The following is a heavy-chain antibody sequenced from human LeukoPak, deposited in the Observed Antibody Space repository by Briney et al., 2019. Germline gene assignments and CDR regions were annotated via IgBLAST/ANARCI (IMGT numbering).Heavy chain of an antibody. D-gene: IGHD3-10*02. CDR1: GFTFRRYG. Sequence: GGSLRLSCAAAGFTFRRYGMSWVRQAPGKGLEWVSLIYSGGSTYYADSVKGRFTISRDNSKNTLYLQMNSLRAEDTAVYYCAELGITMIGGVWGKGTTVTISS. J-gene: IGHJ6*04. CDR3: AELGITMIGGV. V-gene: IGHV3-66*01. CDR2: IYSGGST.